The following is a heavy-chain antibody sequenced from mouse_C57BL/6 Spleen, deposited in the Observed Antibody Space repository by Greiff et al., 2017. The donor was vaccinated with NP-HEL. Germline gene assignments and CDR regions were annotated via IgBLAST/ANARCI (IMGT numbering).Heavy chain of an antibody. CDR2: INPNNGGT. Sequence: VQLQQSGPELVKPGASVKISCKASGYTFTDYYMNWVKQSHGKSLEWIGDINPNNGGTSYNQKFKGKATLTVDKSSSTAYMELRSLTSEDSAVYYCARLMGLRRGFAYWGQGTLVTVSA. J-gene: IGHJ3*01. CDR1: GYTFTDYY. CDR3: ARLMGLRRGFAY. D-gene: IGHD2-4*01. V-gene: IGHV1-26*01.